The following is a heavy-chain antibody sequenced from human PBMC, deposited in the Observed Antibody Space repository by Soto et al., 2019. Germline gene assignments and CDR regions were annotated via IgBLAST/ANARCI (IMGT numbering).Heavy chain of an antibody. CDR3: ARFNWYFDL. CDR1: GGSISSYY. CDR2: IYYRGST. V-gene: IGHV4-59*01. J-gene: IGHJ2*01. Sequence: QVQPQESGPGLVKPSETLSLTCTVSGGSISSYYWSWIRQPPGKGLEWIGYIYYRGSTNYNPSLRSRVTSSVDTSKNQFSLKLSSVTAADTVMYYCARFNWYFDLWGRGTLVTVSS.